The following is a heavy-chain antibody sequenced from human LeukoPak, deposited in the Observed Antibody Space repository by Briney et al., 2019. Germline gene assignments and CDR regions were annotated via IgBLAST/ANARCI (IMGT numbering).Heavy chain of an antibody. J-gene: IGHJ4*02. CDR3: ARSNYYGSQSEY. Sequence: ASVKVSCKASGYTFSAFHIHWVRLAPGQGPEWMGWFNPNSGDTNYAQKFRGRVTMTRDTSINTAYMELSSLRSDDTAVYYCARSNYYGSQSEYWGQGTLVAVSS. CDR1: GYTFSAFH. D-gene: IGHD3-10*01. V-gene: IGHV1-2*02. CDR2: FNPNSGDT.